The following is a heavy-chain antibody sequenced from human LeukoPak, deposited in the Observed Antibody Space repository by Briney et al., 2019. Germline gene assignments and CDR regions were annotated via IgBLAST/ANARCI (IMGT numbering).Heavy chain of an antibody. J-gene: IGHJ4*02. V-gene: IGHV1-46*01. Sequence: GASVKVSCKASGYTFTSYYMHWVRQAPGQGLEWMGIINPSGGSTSYAQKFQGRVTMTRDTSISTAYMELSRLRSDDTAVYYCASLPEYYYDSSGDFDYWGQGTLVTVSS. D-gene: IGHD3-22*01. CDR1: GYTFTSYY. CDR2: INPSGGST. CDR3: ASLPEYYYDSSGDFDY.